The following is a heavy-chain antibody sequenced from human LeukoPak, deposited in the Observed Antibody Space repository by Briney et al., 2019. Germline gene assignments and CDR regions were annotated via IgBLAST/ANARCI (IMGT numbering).Heavy chain of an antibody. CDR3: ARGGIAAAPY. CDR1: GFTFSSYS. CDR2: ISSSSSYI. D-gene: IGHD6-13*01. Sequence: GGSLRPSCAASGFTFSSYSMNWVRQAPGKGLEWVSSISSSSSYIYYADSVKGRFTISRDNAKNSLYLQMNSLRAEDTAVYYCARGGIAAAPYWGQGTLVTVSS. J-gene: IGHJ4*02. V-gene: IGHV3-21*01.